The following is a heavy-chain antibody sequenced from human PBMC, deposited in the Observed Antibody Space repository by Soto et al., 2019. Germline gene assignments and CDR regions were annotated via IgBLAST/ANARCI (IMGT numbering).Heavy chain of an antibody. V-gene: IGHV5-51*03. CDR3: ARVLKSRYCTDGSCYYYFDY. CDR2: IYPGDSDT. Sequence: EVQLVQSGAEVKKPGESLKISCKGSGYSFTTYWIAWVRQMPGKGLEWMGIIYPGDSDTRYSPSFQGQVTISADKSIXTXYXLWSSLKASDTAMYYCARVLKSRYCTDGSCYYYFDYWGQGTLVTVSS. CDR1: GYSFTTYW. J-gene: IGHJ4*02. D-gene: IGHD2-8*01.